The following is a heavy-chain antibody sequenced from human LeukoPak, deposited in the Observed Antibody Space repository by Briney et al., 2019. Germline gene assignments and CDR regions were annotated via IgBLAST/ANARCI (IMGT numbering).Heavy chain of an antibody. J-gene: IGHJ1*01. V-gene: IGHV3-7*03. D-gene: IGHD2-15*01. Sequence: GGSLRLSCAASGFTFSSYWMSWVRQAPGKGLEWVANIKQDGSEKYYVDSVKGRFTISRDNAKNSLYLQMNSLRAEDTAVYYCARRCSGSSFYPRAEYFQHWGQGTLVTVSS. CDR2: IKQDGSEK. CDR1: GFTFSSYW. CDR3: ARRCSGSSFYPRAEYFQH.